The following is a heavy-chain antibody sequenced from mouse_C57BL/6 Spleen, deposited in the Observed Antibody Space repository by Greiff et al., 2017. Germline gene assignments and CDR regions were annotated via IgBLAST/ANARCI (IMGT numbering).Heavy chain of an antibody. Sequence: QVQLQQPGAELVKPGASVKMSCKASGYTFTSYWITWVKQRPGQGLEWIGDIYPGSGSTNYNEKFKSKATLTVDTSSSTAYMQLSSLTSEDSAVYYCAREGDDGYDKFAYWGQGTLVTVSA. CDR1: GYTFTSYW. J-gene: IGHJ3*01. D-gene: IGHD2-2*01. V-gene: IGHV1-55*01. CDR2: IYPGSGST. CDR3: AREGDDGYDKFAY.